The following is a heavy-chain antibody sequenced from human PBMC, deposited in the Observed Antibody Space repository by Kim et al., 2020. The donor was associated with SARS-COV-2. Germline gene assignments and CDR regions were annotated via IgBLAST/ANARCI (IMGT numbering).Heavy chain of an antibody. CDR3: ARDFTMVRGIWSEDGMDV. Sequence: GGSLRLSCAASGFTFSSYSMNWVRQAPGKGLEWVSSISSSSSYIYYADSVKGRFTISRDNAKNSLYLQMNSLRAEDTAVYYCARDFTMVRGIWSEDGMDVWGQGTTVTVSS. CDR2: ISSSSSYI. J-gene: IGHJ6*02. D-gene: IGHD3-10*01. V-gene: IGHV3-21*01. CDR1: GFTFSSYS.